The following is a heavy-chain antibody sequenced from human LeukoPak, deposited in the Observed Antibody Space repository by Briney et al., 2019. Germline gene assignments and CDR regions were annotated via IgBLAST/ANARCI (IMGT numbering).Heavy chain of an antibody. CDR1: GYTLTELS. Sequence: ASVKVSCKVSGYTLTELSMHWVRQAPGKGLEWMGGFDPEDGETIYAQKFQGRVTMTEDTSTDTAYMELSSLRSEDTAVYYCARALKGNYYSGSGTYRWFAPWGQGTLVTVSS. CDR2: FDPEDGET. V-gene: IGHV1-24*01. D-gene: IGHD3-10*01. CDR3: ARALKGNYYSGSGTYRWFAP. J-gene: IGHJ5*02.